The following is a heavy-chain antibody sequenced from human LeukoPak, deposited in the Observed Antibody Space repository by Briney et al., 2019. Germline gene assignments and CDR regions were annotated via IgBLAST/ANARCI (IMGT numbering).Heavy chain of an antibody. V-gene: IGHV1-2*06. Sequence: ASVKVSCKASGYTFTGYYMHWVRQAPGQGLEWMGRISPSSVDTNYAQKFQGRVTMTRDTSISTAYMEVSRLRSDDTAVYYCARARLTGWYNFDYWGQGTLVTVSS. CDR2: ISPSSVDT. CDR3: ARARLTGWYNFDY. D-gene: IGHD6-19*01. CDR1: GYTFTGYY. J-gene: IGHJ4*02.